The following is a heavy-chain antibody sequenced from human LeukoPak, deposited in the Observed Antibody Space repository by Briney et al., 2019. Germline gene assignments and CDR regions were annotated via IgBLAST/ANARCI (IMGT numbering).Heavy chain of an antibody. CDR2: IYSGGST. Sequence: GGSLRLSCAASGFTVSSNYMIWVRQAPGKGLECVSGIYSGGSTYYAASVKGRFTVSRDNSKNTLYLQMNSLRAEDTAVYYCAKARGGSGYYYYYMDVWGKGTTVIVSS. J-gene: IGHJ6*03. D-gene: IGHD2-15*01. CDR3: AKARGGSGYYYYYMDV. CDR1: GFTVSSNY. V-gene: IGHV3-53*01.